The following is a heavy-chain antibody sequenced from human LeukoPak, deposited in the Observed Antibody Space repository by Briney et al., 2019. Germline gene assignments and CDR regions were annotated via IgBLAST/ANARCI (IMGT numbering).Heavy chain of an antibody. D-gene: IGHD3-16*01. V-gene: IGHV3-30*18. J-gene: IGHJ6*02. CDR2: ISYDGSNK. CDR3: AKSRGTYYYYYGMDV. Sequence: GGSLRLSCAASGFTFSSYGMHWVRQAPGKGLEWVAVISYDGSNKYYADSVKGRFTISRDSSKNTLYLQMNSLRAEDTAVYYCAKSRGTYYYYYGMDVWGRGTTVTVSS. CDR1: GFTFSSYG.